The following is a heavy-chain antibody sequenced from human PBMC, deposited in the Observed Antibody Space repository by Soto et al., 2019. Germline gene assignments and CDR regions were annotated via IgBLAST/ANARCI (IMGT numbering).Heavy chain of an antibody. J-gene: IGHJ4*02. V-gene: IGHV3-15*01. CDR3: TTGIYYDILTGYHNVAY. Sequence: PGGSLRLSCVASGFNLSHPWMTWVRQAAGKGLEWVGRIKSKTDGGTADYAAPVKGRATISRDDSKNTVYLQMNSLKTEDTAVYYCTTGIYYDILTGYHNVAYWGQGAMVPVYS. D-gene: IGHD3-9*01. CDR2: IKSKTDGGTA. CDR1: GFNLSHPW.